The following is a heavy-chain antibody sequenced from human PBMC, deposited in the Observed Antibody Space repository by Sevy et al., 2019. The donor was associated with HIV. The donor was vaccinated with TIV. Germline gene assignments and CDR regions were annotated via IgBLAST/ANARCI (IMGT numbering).Heavy chain of an antibody. Sequence: GESLKISCRGSGYSFASYWIGWVRQMPGKGLEWMGIIYPGDSDTRYSQSFQGQVTISADKSISTAYLQWSSLKASDTTMYYCARRGRLPVYYYDSSGHEGPVGLWFDPWGQGTLVTVSS. V-gene: IGHV5-51*01. CDR2: IYPGDSDT. J-gene: IGHJ5*02. CDR1: GYSFASYW. CDR3: ARRGRLPVYYYDSSGHEGPVGLWFDP. D-gene: IGHD3-22*01.